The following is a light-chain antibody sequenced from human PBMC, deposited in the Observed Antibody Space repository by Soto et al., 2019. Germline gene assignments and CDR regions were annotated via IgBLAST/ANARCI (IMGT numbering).Light chain of an antibody. V-gene: IGKV1-5*03. CDR2: KAS. CDR1: QSISSW. CDR3: QQRDIWPWT. J-gene: IGKJ1*01. Sequence: DIQITQSPSTLSASVGDRVTITCRASQSISSWLAWYQQKPGKAPKLLIYKASSLESGVPSRFSGSGSGTDFTLTISSLEPEDFAVYYCQQRDIWPWTFGQGTKVDIK.